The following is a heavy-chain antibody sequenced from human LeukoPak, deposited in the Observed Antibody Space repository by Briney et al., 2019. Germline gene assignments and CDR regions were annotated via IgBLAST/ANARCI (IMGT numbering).Heavy chain of an antibody. CDR1: GGSISSFF. J-gene: IGHJ3*01. CDR3: VRATAAGLNAFDF. CDR2: IHYSRTA. V-gene: IGHV4-59*01. D-gene: IGHD6-13*01. Sequence: PSETLSLTCFVSGGSISSFFWKWLRQPPRKGLEWIGYIHYSRTANYNHSLKRRVTISVDTSKNRLSLKLNSVTAADTAVYYCVRATAAGLNAFDFWGQGTMVTVSS.